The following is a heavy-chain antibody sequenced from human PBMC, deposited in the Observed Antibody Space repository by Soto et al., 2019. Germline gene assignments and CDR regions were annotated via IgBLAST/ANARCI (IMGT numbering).Heavy chain of an antibody. CDR3: AKDPYTGISGIDY. CDR2: ISYDGSNK. D-gene: IGHD2-2*02. V-gene: IGHV3-30*18. J-gene: IGHJ4*02. Sequence: GGSLRLSCAASGFTFSSYGMHWVRQAPGKGLEWVAVISYDGSNKYYADSVKGRFTISRDNSKNTLYLQMNSLRAEDTAVYYCAKDPYTGISGIDYWGQGTLVTVSS. CDR1: GFTFSSYG.